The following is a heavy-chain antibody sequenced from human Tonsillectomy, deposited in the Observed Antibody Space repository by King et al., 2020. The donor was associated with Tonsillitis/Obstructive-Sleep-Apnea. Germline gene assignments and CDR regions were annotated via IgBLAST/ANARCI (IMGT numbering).Heavy chain of an antibody. J-gene: IGHJ4*02. D-gene: IGHD4-11*01. CDR3: ARGFYSNYVVDY. Sequence: VQLQQWGAGLLKPSETLSLTCAVYGGSFSGYYWSWIRQPPGKGLEWIGEINHSGSTNYNPSLKSRVTISVDTSKNQFSLKLSSVTAADTAVYYCARGFYSNYVVDYWGQGTLVTVSS. V-gene: IGHV4-34*01. CDR1: GGSFSGYY. CDR2: INHSGST.